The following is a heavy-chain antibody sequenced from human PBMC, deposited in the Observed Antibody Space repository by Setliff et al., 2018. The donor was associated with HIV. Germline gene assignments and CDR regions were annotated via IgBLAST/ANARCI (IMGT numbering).Heavy chain of an antibody. Sequence: ASVKVSCKASGYTFTGHYLHWVRQAPGQGLEWLGWVIPNSGDAIYAQNFQGRVTMTRDTSINAAYMELRGLRSDDTAVYYCARNFGLRPSGKYYYYYGMDIWGQGTTVTVSS. CDR3: ARNFGLRPSGKYYYYYGMDI. D-gene: IGHD3-10*01. V-gene: IGHV1-2*02. CDR1: GYTFTGHY. J-gene: IGHJ6*02. CDR2: VIPNSGDA.